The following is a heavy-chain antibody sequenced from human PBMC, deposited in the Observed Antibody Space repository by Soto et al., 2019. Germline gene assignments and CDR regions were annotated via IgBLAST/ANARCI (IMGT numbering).Heavy chain of an antibody. CDR2: IFHSGSI. J-gene: IGHJ4*02. Sequence: SETLSLTCVVSSGSITSGGFYWHWVRQRPGEGLEWIGYIFHSGSIYYNPSLRSRVSMSMDTSNDQFSLNLSSVTAADTAVYYCAREPLTWGQGTLVTVSS. V-gene: IGHV4-31*02. CDR1: SGSITSGGFY. CDR3: AREPLT.